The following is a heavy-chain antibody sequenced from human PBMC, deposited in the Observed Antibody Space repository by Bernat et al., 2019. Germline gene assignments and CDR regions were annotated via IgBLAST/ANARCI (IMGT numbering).Heavy chain of an antibody. CDR1: GFTFSSHG. V-gene: IGHV3-33*01. Sequence: QEQLVESGGGVVQPGRSLRLSCTVSGFTFSSHGMNWIRQAPGKGPEWVALIWYDGSSEYYADSVKGRFTISRDNSKGTLFLQMNSLRAEDTGVYYWGRHGGVCSTNRCFFDYWGQGTPVTVSS. CDR2: IWYDGSSE. D-gene: IGHD2-2*01. CDR3: GRHGGVCSTNRCFFDY. J-gene: IGHJ4*02.